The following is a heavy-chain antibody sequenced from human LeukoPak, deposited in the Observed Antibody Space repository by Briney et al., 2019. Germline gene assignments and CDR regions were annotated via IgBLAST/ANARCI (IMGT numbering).Heavy chain of an antibody. CDR1: GFTFSSYA. CDR3: AKVPSFTPSYYFDY. CDR2: ISGSGGSP. J-gene: IGHJ4*02. V-gene: IGHV3-23*01. D-gene: IGHD2/OR15-2a*01. Sequence: GGSLRLSCAASGFTFSSYAMNWVRQAPGKGLEWVSAISGSGGSPLYTDSVKGRFTISRDNSKNTLYLQMNSLRAEDTAVYYCAKVPSFTPSYYFDYWGQGTLVTVSS.